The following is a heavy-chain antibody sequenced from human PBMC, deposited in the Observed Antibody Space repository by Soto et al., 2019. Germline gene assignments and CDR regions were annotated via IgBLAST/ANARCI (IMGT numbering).Heavy chain of an antibody. CDR3: ARGRNYHDTFDY. D-gene: IGHD3-16*02. CDR2: IYYTGNT. CDR1: GGSVKYYY. J-gene: IGHJ4*02. Sequence: TSETLSLTCSVSGGSVKYYYWSWIRQTPGKGLEWIGYIYYTGNTKYNPSLSSRVAMSVDTSENQFSLNLRSLTAADTAVYYCARGRNYHDTFDYWGQGIQVTVSS. V-gene: IGHV4-59*02.